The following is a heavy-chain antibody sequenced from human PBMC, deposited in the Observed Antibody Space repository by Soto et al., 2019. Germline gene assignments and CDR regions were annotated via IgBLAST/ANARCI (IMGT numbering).Heavy chain of an antibody. Sequence: PGGSLRLSCAASGFTFSSYAMSWVRQAPGKGLEWVSAISGSGGSTYYADSVKGRFTISRDNSKNTLYLQMNSLRAEDTAVYYCAKDQSDYNILTGGAPEENWFDPWGQGTLVTVSS. CDR2: ISGSGGST. CDR3: AKDQSDYNILTGGAPEENWFDP. J-gene: IGHJ5*02. V-gene: IGHV3-23*01. CDR1: GFTFSSYA. D-gene: IGHD3-9*01.